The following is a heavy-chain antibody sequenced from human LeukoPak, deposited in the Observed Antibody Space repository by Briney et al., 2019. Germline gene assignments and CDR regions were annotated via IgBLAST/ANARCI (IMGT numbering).Heavy chain of an antibody. CDR1: SGSFNDYC. V-gene: IGHV4-34*01. CDR2: IYSGGSA. D-gene: IGHD3-22*01. CDR3: ARGVVDYSTRSGYLSH. Sequence: SETLSLTCAVYSGSFNDYCWIWLRQPPRRGLEWIGEIYSGGSANYDPSLKGRLAISVDPSKSQFSPKLSSLTAADTAVYFCARGVVDYSTRSGYLSHWGQGTLVTVSS. J-gene: IGHJ4*02.